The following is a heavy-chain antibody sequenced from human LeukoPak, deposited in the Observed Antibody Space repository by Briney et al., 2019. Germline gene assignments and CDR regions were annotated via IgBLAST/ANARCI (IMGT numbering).Heavy chain of an antibody. V-gene: IGHV4-34*01. CDR2: INHSGST. J-gene: IGHJ4*02. CDR1: GGSFSGYY. CDR3: ARDKRPSSGYYYFDY. Sequence: SETLSLTCAVYGGSFSGYYWSWIRQPLGKGLEWIGEINHSGSTNYNPSLKSRVTISVDTSKNQFSLKLSSVTAADTAVYYCARDKRPSSGYYYFDYWGQGTLVTVSS. D-gene: IGHD3-22*01.